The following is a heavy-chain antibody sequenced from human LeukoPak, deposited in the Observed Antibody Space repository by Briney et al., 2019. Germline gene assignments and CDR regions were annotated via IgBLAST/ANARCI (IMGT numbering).Heavy chain of an antibody. D-gene: IGHD1-26*01. CDR1: GFTVSSNY. CDR3: ARGPPAQIASGNYFDPFDY. Sequence: GGSLRLSCAASGFTVSSNYMSWVRQAPGKGLEWVSVLYSGGNTFYADYVKGRFTISRDNSKNTLYLQMNSLRAEDTAVYYCARGPPAQIASGNYFDPFDYWGQGNLVTVSS. CDR2: LYSGGNT. J-gene: IGHJ4*02. V-gene: IGHV3-53*01.